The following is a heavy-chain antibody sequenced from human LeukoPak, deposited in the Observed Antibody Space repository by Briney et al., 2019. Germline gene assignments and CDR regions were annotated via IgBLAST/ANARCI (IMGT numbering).Heavy chain of an antibody. D-gene: IGHD3-22*01. Sequence: TSETLSLTCTVSGGSISSRSHYWGWIRQPPGKGLEWIGSIYYSGSTYCNPSLKSRVTISVDTSKNQFSLKLSSVTAADTAVYYCARHPGGYSYDSSGYFDAFDIWGQGTMVTVSS. CDR2: IYYSGST. V-gene: IGHV4-39*01. J-gene: IGHJ3*02. CDR3: ARHPGGYSYDSSGYFDAFDI. CDR1: GGSISSRSHY.